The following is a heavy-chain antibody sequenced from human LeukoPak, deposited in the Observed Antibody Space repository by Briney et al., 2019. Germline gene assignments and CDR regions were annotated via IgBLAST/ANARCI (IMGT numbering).Heavy chain of an antibody. V-gene: IGHV3-48*03. J-gene: IGHJ6*04. Sequence: GGSLRLSCAASAFTFCSYEMNWVRRAPGEGLVWVSYISGSGTSINYADSVKGRFTISRDNAKNPPSQQMNSLRADDTAVYYCARGHRSRIQLWYDFWGKGTTVTVSS. CDR1: AFTFCSYE. CDR3: ARGHRSRIQLWYDF. CDR2: ISGSGTSI. D-gene: IGHD5-18*01.